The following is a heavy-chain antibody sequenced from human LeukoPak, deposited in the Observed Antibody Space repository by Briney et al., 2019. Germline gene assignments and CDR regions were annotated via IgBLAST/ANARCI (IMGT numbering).Heavy chain of an antibody. CDR3: ARGPPTYYYDSSGYVNWFDP. J-gene: IGHJ5*02. Sequence: PSETLSLTCTVSGYSISSGYYWGWIRQPPGKGLEWLGSIYHSGSTYYNPSLKSRVTISVDTSKNQFSLKLSSVTAADTAVYYCARGPPTYYYDSSGYVNWFDPWGQGTLVTVSS. D-gene: IGHD3-22*01. V-gene: IGHV4-38-2*02. CDR1: GYSISSGYY. CDR2: IYHSGST.